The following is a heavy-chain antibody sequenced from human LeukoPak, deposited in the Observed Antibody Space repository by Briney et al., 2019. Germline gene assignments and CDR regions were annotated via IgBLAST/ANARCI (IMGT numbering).Heavy chain of an antibody. CDR1: GFTFSSYW. D-gene: IGHD6-13*01. CDR3: ARVGSSTWHHTVYFDY. V-gene: IGHV3-7*01. CDR2: IKQDGSEK. J-gene: IGHJ4*02. Sequence: PGGSLRLSCAASGFTFSSYWMSWVRQAPGKGLEWVAKIKQDGSEKYYVDSVKGRFTISRDNAKNSLYLQMNSLRAEDTAVYYCARVGSSTWHHTVYFDYWGQGTLVTVSS.